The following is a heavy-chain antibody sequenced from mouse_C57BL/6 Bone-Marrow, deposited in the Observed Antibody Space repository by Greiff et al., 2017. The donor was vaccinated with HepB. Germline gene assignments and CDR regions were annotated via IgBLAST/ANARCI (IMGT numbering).Heavy chain of an antibody. J-gene: IGHJ3*01. CDR1: GFTFSSYG. CDR2: ISSGGSYT. Sequence: EVQRVESGGDLVKPGGSLKLSCAASGFTFSSYGMSWVRQTPDKRLEWVATISSGGSYTYYPDSVKGRFTISRDNAKNTLYLQMSSLKSEDTAMYYCAIPRYPNSAWFAYWGQGTLVTVSA. V-gene: IGHV5-6*01. CDR3: AIPRYPNSAWFAY. D-gene: IGHD2-12*01.